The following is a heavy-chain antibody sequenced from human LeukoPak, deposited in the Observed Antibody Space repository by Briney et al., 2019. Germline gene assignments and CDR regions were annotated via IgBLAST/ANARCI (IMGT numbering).Heavy chain of an antibody. J-gene: IGHJ4*02. Sequence: GGSLRLSCAASGFTFSSYAMSWVRQAPGKGLEWVSAISGSGGSTYYADSVKGRFTISRDNSKNTLYLQMSSLRAEDTAVYYCATDRGWRTSGYYLYYFEYWGQGTLVTFSS. CDR2: ISGSGGST. CDR1: GFTFSSYA. CDR3: ATDRGWRTSGYYLYYFEY. D-gene: IGHD3-3*01. V-gene: IGHV3-23*01.